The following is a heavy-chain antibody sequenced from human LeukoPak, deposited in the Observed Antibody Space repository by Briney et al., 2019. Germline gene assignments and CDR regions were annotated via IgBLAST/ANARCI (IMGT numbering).Heavy chain of an antibody. J-gene: IGHJ5*02. D-gene: IGHD2-2*01. V-gene: IGHV1-69*17. CDR1: GGTFSSYT. Sequence: SVKVSCKASGGTFSSYTISWVRQAPGQGLEWMGGIIPIVGIANYAQKFQGRVTITADKSTSTAYMELSSLRSEDTAVYYCARDEGGTYCSSTSCYFDPWGQGTLVTVSS. CDR3: ARDEGGTYCSSTSCYFDP. CDR2: IIPIVGIA.